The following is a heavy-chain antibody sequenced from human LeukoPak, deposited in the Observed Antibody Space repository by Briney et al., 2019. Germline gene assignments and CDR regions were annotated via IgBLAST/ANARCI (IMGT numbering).Heavy chain of an antibody. J-gene: IGHJ6*02. Sequence: SETLSLTCTVSGGSISSYYWSWIRQPPGKGLEWIGYIYYSGSTNYNPSLKSRVTISVDTSKNQFSLKLSSVTAADTAVYYCVRVSDSSGSRRFYYYGMDVWGQGTTVTVSS. D-gene: IGHD3-22*01. V-gene: IGHV4-59*01. CDR3: VRVSDSSGSRRFYYYGMDV. CDR2: IYYSGST. CDR1: GGSISSYY.